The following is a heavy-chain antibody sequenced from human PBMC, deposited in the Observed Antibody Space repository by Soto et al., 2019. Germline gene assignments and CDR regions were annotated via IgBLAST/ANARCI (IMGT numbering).Heavy chain of an antibody. CDR3: ARDSYGFDY. CDR2: ISYDGSNK. V-gene: IGHV3-30-3*01. Sequence: GGSLRLSCAASGFTFSSYAMHWVRQAPGKGLEWVAVISYDGSNKYYADSVKGRFTISRDNSENTLYLQMNSLRAEDTAVYYCARDSYGFDYWGQGTLVTVSS. D-gene: IGHD5-18*01. CDR1: GFTFSSYA. J-gene: IGHJ4*02.